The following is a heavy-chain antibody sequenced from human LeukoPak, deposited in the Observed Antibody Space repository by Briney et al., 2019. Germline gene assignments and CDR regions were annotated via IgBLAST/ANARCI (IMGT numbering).Heavy chain of an antibody. CDR3: ARAKYCSSTSCYRRDAFDI. CDR1: GFTFSSYS. D-gene: IGHD2-2*01. J-gene: IGHJ3*02. V-gene: IGHV3-21*01. CDR2: ISSSSSYI. Sequence: PGGSLRLSCAASGFTFSSYSMNWVRQAPGKGLEWVSSISSSSSYIYYADSVKGRFTISRDNAKNSLYLQMNSLRAEDTAVYYCARAKYCSSTSCYRRDAFDIWGQGTMVTVSS.